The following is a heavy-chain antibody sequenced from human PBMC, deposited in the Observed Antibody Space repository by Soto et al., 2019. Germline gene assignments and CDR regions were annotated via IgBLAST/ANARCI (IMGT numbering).Heavy chain of an antibody. Sequence: PSETLSLTCTVSGGSINIYTHYWAGIRQPPGRGLEGIGNIDYSGTTYYNPSLKRRVTISVDTSRNHFSLNLTSVTAADTAVYYCARPGNAYRHWFDPWAQGTLVTV. V-gene: IGHV4-39*01. D-gene: IGHD1-1*01. CDR1: GGSINIYTHY. J-gene: IGHJ5*02. CDR3: ARPGNAYRHWFDP. CDR2: IDYSGTT.